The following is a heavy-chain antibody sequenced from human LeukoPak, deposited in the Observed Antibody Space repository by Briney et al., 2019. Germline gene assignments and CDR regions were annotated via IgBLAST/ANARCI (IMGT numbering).Heavy chain of an antibody. D-gene: IGHD3-22*01. CDR3: AKSFGDSSGYYHFDF. Sequence: GGSLRLSCAASGFTFSNYVMNWVRQAPGKGLQWVSRISGSGSKTYYADSVKGRFTISRDNSKNTLYLQMNSLRAEDTAAYYCAKSFGDSSGYYHFDFWGQGTLVTVSP. CDR1: GFTFSNYV. CDR2: ISGSGSKT. J-gene: IGHJ4*02. V-gene: IGHV3-23*01.